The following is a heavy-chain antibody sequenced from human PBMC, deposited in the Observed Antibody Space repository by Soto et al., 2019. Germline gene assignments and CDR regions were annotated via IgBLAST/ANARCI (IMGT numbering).Heavy chain of an antibody. J-gene: IGHJ2*01. CDR3: ARGYSYGSFWYFDL. Sequence: QVQLVQSGAEVKKPGASVKVSCKASGYTFTSYGITWVRQAPGQGLEWMGWISVYNGNTNFAQKFQGRVTMTTDTSTSTAYMELWRLTSDDTAVYYCARGYSYGSFWYFDLWGRGTLVTVSS. V-gene: IGHV1-18*04. D-gene: IGHD5-18*01. CDR1: GYTFTSYG. CDR2: ISVYNGNT.